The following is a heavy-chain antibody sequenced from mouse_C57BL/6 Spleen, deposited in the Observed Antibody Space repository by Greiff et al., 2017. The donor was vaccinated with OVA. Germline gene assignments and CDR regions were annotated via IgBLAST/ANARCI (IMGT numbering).Heavy chain of an antibody. CDR3: TTGSHDY. Sequence: EVQLQQSGAELVRPGASVKLSCTASGFNIKDDYMHWVKQRPEQGLEWIGWIDPENGDTEYASKFQGKATITADTSSNTAYLQLSSLTSEDTAVYYCTTGSHDYWGQGTTLTGSS. V-gene: IGHV14-4*01. D-gene: IGHD1-1*02. J-gene: IGHJ2*01. CDR2: IDPENGDT. CDR1: GFNIKDDY.